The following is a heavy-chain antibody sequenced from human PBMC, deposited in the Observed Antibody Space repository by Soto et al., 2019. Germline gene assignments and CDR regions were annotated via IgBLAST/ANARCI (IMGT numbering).Heavy chain of an antibody. V-gene: IGHV4-4*02. CDR3: AREKGAGTYMGFDY. D-gene: IGHD3-10*01. CDR1: GGSISTNNW. J-gene: IGHJ4*02. CDR2: IYHTGGT. Sequence: QVQLQESGPGLVKPSGTLSLTCAVSGGSISTNNWWSWVRQPPGKGLEWIGEIYHTGGTNYNPYRKSRVAKSVDKSKNQFSLNLNSVTAADTAVYYCAREKGAGTYMGFDYWGQGTLVTVSS.